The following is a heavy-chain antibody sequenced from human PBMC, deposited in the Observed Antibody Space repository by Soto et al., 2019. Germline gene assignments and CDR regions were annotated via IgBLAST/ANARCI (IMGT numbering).Heavy chain of an antibody. CDR1: GGSISSYY. CDR2: IYYSGST. Sequence: PLETLSLTCTVSGGSISSYYGSWIRQPPGKGLEWIGYIYYSGSTNYNPSLKSRVTISVDTSKNQFSLKLSSVTAADTAVYYCARVYCSGGSCYSFIPDYWGQGTLVTVSS. J-gene: IGHJ4*02. CDR3: ARVYCSGGSCYSFIPDY. D-gene: IGHD2-15*01. V-gene: IGHV4-59*08.